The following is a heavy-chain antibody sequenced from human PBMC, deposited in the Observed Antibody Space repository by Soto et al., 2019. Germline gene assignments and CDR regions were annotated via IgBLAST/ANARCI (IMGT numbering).Heavy chain of an antibody. J-gene: IGHJ6*02. Sequence: SETLSLTCTVSGGSISSSSYYWGWIRQPPGKGLEWIGSIYYSGSTYYNPSLKGRVTISVDTSKNQFSLKLSSVTAADTAVYYCARGYYYYYGMDVWGQGTTVTVSS. CDR2: IYYSGST. CDR3: ARGYYYYYGMDV. V-gene: IGHV4-39*01. CDR1: GGSISSSSYY.